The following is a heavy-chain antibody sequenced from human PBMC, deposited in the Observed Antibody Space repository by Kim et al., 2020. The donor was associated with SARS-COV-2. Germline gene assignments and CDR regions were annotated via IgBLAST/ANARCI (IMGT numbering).Heavy chain of an antibody. D-gene: IGHD3-22*01. CDR2: ISWNGGSI. CDR1: GFTFDDYA. V-gene: IGHV3-9*01. J-gene: IGHJ4*02. CDR3: AKDKDYDSSGYLDQ. Sequence: GGSLRLSCAASGFTFDDYAMNWVRQAPGKGLEWVSGISWNGGSIGYADSVKGRFTISRDNAKNSLYLQMNSLRAEDTALYYCAKDKDYDSSGYLDQWGQGPLVTVSS.